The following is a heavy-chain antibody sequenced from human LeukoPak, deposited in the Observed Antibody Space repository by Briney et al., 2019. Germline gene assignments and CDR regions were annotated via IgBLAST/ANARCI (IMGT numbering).Heavy chain of an antibody. V-gene: IGHV1-2*02. Sequence: ASVKVSCGASGYTFTAYYIHWVRDTPEQGLEWMGWINPNNGYTSLPQRFRGRVTMTRDTSIITAYMELSSLTSDDTGMYYCARGPTLGLDIWGQGTMVTVSS. CDR3: ARGPTLGLDI. CDR1: GYTFTAYY. CDR2: INPNNGYT. J-gene: IGHJ3*02.